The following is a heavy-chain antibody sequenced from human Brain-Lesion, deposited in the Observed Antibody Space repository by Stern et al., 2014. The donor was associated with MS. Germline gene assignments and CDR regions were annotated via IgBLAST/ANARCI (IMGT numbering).Heavy chain of an antibody. J-gene: IGHJ4*02. CDR3: ARHDSVPRPSQLYSARDRGPGYFDY. D-gene: IGHD1-26*01. CDR1: GGSISSSTYY. CDR2: IYYSGFT. Sequence: QLQLQESGPGLVKPSETLSLTCTVSGGSISSSTYYWAWIRQPPGKGLEWIGNIYYSGFTYYNPSLKSRVTISVDMSKNQFSLKLSSVTAADTAIYYCARHDSVPRPSQLYSARDRGPGYFDYWGQGTLVTVYS. V-gene: IGHV4-39*01.